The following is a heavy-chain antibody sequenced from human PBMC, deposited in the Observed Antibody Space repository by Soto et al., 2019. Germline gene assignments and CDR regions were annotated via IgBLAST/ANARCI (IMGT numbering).Heavy chain of an antibody. CDR2: INPNSGGT. CDR3: ARDFLGETDLSGGMDV. J-gene: IGHJ6*02. D-gene: IGHD1-1*01. V-gene: IGHV1-2*04. CDR1: GYTFTGYY. Sequence: GASVKVSCKASGYTFTGYYIHWVRQAPGQGLEWMGWINPNSGGTDSAQKFQGWVTMTSDTSISTAYMELNRLKSDDTAVYYCARDFLGETDLSGGMDVGGQGTTVTVSS.